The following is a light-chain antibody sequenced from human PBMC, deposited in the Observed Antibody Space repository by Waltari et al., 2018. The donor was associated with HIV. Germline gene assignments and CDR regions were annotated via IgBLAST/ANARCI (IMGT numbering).Light chain of an antibody. Sequence: DIQMTQSPSSLSASLGDRVTITCRARQSIETYLNWYQQRPGEAPKLLIYAASNLQSGVPSRFSGRGSGTDFTLTISSLQPEDFATYFCQQSYSSLSTFGQGTKL. CDR3: QQSYSSLST. CDR1: QSIETY. J-gene: IGKJ2*01. CDR2: AAS. V-gene: IGKV1-39*01.